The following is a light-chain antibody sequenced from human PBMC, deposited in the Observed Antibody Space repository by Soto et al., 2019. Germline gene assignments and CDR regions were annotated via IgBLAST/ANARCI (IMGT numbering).Light chain of an antibody. CDR2: EDD. CDR3: QSYDSSNHVV. J-gene: IGLJ2*01. CDR1: SGSIASSY. V-gene: IGLV6-57*04. Sequence: NFMLTQSHSVSESPGKTVTISCTRSSGSIASSYVQWLQQRPDSAPTAVIFEDDQRPSGVPDRFSGSIDRSSNSASLTISGLKTEDEADYYCQSYDSSNHVVFGGGTKVTVL.